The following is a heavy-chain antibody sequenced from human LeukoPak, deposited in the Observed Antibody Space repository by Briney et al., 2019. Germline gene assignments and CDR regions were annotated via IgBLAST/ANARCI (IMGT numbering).Heavy chain of an antibody. CDR2: IYYSGST. D-gene: IGHD6-13*01. V-gene: IGHV4-31*02. Sequence: TPCLTCTLSGGSTSSGSYYSSSVSQHPGNGLEWLGYIYYSGSTYYNPSLKSGLIISVDTTKNQFSLKLSSVPAADTAVYYCARDMPEDGSNAFQIWGQGTMVTVSS. CDR1: GGSTSSGSYY. CDR3: ARDMPEDGSNAFQI. J-gene: IGHJ3*02.